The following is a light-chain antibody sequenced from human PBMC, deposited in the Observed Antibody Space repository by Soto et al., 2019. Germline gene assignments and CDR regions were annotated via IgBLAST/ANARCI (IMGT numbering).Light chain of an antibody. CDR1: QSISSW. V-gene: IGKV1-5*03. J-gene: IGKJ2*01. CDR2: KAS. Sequence: DIHMTQSPSTLSASVGDRVTITCRASQSISSWLAWYQQKPGTVPKLLIYKASTLQSGVPSRFSGSGSGTEFTLTISSLYFDESQPYYCKHYNYT. CDR3: KHYNYT.